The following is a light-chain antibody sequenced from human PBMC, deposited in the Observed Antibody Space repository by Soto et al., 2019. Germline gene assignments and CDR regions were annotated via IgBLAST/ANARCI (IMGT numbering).Light chain of an antibody. CDR1: RTVSNW. CDR3: KQYNSYALT. Sequence: DIQMTQSPSILSASVGDRVTITCRASRTVSNWLAWYQHQPGRAPRLLISRASTLESGVPPRFSGSGFGTEFTLNIDSLQSDHFGTYYCKQYNSYALTFGQGTRLEVK. V-gene: IGKV1-5*03. CDR2: RAS. J-gene: IGKJ5*01.